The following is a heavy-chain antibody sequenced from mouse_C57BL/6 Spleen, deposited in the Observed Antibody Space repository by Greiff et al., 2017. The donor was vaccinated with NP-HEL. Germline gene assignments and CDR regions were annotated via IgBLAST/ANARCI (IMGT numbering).Heavy chain of an antibody. CDR2: IYPGDGDT. CDR1: GYAFSSSW. V-gene: IGHV1-82*01. J-gene: IGHJ3*01. Sequence: VQLQQSGPELVKPGASVKISCKASGYAFSSSWMNWVKQRPGKGLEWIGRIYPGDGDTNYNGKFKGKATLTADKSSSTAYMQLSSLTSEDSAVYFCARWGPMMVTPFAYWGQGTLVTVSA. D-gene: IGHD2-3*01. CDR3: ARWGPMMVTPFAY.